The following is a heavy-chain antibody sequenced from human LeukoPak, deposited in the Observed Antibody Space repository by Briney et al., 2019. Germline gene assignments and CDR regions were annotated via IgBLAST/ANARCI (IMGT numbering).Heavy chain of an antibody. J-gene: IGHJ4*02. CDR3: AGVVAAGLNHFDY. D-gene: IGHD6-13*01. V-gene: IGHV1-18*01. CDR2: ISTYNGNT. Sequence: ASVKVSCKASGYTFTSYAISWVRQAPGQGLEWMGWISTYNGNTNSAQKLQGRATMTTDTSTSTAYMELRSLRSDDTAVYYCAGVVAAGLNHFDYWGQGTLVTVSS. CDR1: GYTFTSYA.